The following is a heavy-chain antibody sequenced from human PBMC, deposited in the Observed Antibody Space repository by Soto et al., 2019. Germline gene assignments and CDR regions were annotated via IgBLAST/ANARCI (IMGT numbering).Heavy chain of an antibody. V-gene: IGHV4-4*07. CDR2: IYATGTT. J-gene: IGHJ5*02. Sequence: SETLSLTCTVSGASISGYYWSWILKSAGKGLEWIGRIYATGTTDYNPSLKSRVMMSVDTSKKQFSLKLRSVTAADTAVYYCVRDGTKTLRVWFDPWGQGISVTVSS. CDR1: GASISGYY. CDR3: VRDGTKTLRVWFDP. D-gene: IGHD1-1*01.